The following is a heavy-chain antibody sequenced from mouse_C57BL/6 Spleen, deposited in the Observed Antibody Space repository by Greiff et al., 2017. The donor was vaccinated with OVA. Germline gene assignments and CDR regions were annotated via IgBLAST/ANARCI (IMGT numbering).Heavy chain of an antibody. CDR3: ARCPSVYYGSSYRFDY. V-gene: IGHV1-50*01. D-gene: IGHD1-1*01. J-gene: IGHJ2*01. CDR1: GYTFTSYW. Sequence: QLQQSGAELVKPGASVKLSCKASGYTFTSYWMQWVKQRPGQGLEWIGEIDPSDSYTNYNQKFKGKATLTVDTSSSTAYMQLSSLTSEDSAVYYCARCPSVYYGSSYRFDYWGQGTTLTVSS. CDR2: IDPSDSYT.